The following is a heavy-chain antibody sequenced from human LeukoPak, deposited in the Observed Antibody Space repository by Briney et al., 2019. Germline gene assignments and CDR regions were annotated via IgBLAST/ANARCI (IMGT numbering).Heavy chain of an antibody. CDR1: GYTFTGFY. CDR2: IDAKRGGT. CDR3: ARDPSVKYYMDV. J-gene: IGHJ6*03. V-gene: IGHV1-2*02. D-gene: IGHD4-17*01. Sequence: ASVKVSCKASGYTFTGFYLHWVRQAPGQGREWMGWIDAKRGGTNYAQKFQGRVTMTRDTSISTAYMELTRLRSDDTAVYYCARDPSVKYYMDVWGKGTTVTVSS.